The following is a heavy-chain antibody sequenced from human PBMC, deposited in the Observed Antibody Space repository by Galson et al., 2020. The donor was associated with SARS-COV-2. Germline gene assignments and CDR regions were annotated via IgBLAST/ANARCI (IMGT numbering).Heavy chain of an antibody. CDR3: ARDPSSYYDSSGYYGNDAFDI. Sequence: GASLRLSCVASGFTFSNYWMSWVRQAPGKGLEWVAHIKQDGSEKYYADSVKGRFTISRDNGKNSLYLQVNNLRAEDTAVYYCARDPSSYYDSSGYYGNDAFDIWGQGTMVTVSS. J-gene: IGHJ3*02. V-gene: IGHV3-7*01. CDR2: IKQDGSEK. D-gene: IGHD3-22*01. CDR1: GFTFSNYW.